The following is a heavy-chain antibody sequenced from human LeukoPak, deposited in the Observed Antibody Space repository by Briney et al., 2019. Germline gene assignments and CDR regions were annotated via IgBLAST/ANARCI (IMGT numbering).Heavy chain of an antibody. J-gene: IGHJ4*02. Sequence: GGSLRLSCAASGFTFSSYAMSWVSQAPGKGLEWVSAISGSGGSTYYADSVKGRFTISRDNSKNTLYLQMNSLRAEDTAVYYCAKVQAVAGTIDYWGQGTLVTVSS. CDR1: GFTFSSYA. CDR3: AKVQAVAGTIDY. D-gene: IGHD6-19*01. V-gene: IGHV3-23*01. CDR2: ISGSGGST.